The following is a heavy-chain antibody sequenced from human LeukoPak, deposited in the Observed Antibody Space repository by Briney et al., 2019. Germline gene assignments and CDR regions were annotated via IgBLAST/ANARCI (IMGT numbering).Heavy chain of an antibody. CDR3: ARLTYYYDSSGYSEYNWFDP. CDR2: MNPNSGNT. J-gene: IGHJ5*02. CDR1: GYTFTSYD. V-gene: IGHV1-8*03. D-gene: IGHD3-22*01. Sequence: ASVKVSCKASGYTFTSYDINWVRQATGQGLEWMGWMNPNSGNTGYAQKFQGRVTITRNTSISTAYMELSSLRSEDTAVYYCARLTYYYDSSGYSEYNWFDPWGQGTLVTVSS.